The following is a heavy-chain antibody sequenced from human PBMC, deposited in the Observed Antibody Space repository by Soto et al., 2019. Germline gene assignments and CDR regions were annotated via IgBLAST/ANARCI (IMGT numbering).Heavy chain of an antibody. CDR1: RFTFSDY. D-gene: IGHD4-17*01. CDR2: ISSSGSTI. CDR3: ARDTVVFDY. Sequence: LRLSCAASRFTFSDYMSWIGQAPVKGLEWVSYISSSGSTIYYADSVKGRFTISRDNAKNSLYLQMNSLRAEDTAVYYCARDTVVFDYWGQGTLVTVSS. V-gene: IGHV3-11*01. J-gene: IGHJ4*02.